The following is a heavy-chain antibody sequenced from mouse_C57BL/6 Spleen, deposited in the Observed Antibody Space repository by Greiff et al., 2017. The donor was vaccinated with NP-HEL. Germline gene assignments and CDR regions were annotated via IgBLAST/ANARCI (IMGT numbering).Heavy chain of an antibody. CDR2: IYPSDSET. CDR1: GYTFTSYW. Sequence: VKLQQPGAELVRPGSSVKLSCKASGYTFTSYWMDWVKQRPGQGLEWIGNIYPSDSETHYNQKFKDKATLTVDKSSSTAYMQLSSLTSEDSAVYYCARSATAEAMDYWGQGTSVTVSS. J-gene: IGHJ4*01. CDR3: ARSATAEAMDY. D-gene: IGHD1-2*01. V-gene: IGHV1-61*01.